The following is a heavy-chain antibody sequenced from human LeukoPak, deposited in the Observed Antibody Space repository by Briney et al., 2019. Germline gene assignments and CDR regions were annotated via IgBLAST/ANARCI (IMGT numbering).Heavy chain of an antibody. D-gene: IGHD3-3*01. J-gene: IGHJ4*02. CDR2: IYPGDSDT. V-gene: IGHV5-51*01. CDR1: GYTFSSYW. CDR3: ARQNDFRLDY. Sequence: GESLKISCKGSGYTFSSYWIGWVRQMPGKGLEWMGIIYPGDSDTRYSPSLQGQVTISVDTSIGTACLQWSSLKASDTAIYYCARQNDFRLDYWGQGTLVTVSS.